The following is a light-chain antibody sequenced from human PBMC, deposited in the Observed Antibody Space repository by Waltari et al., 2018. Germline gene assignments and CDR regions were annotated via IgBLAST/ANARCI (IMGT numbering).Light chain of an antibody. J-gene: IGKJ3*01. CDR2: LGS. CDR1: QSLLHSSGYNY. V-gene: IGKV2-28*01. CDR3: MQALQTPFT. Sequence: DILMTQSPLSLPVTPGEPASISCISSQSLLHSSGYNYLNWYLKKPGQSPQLLNYLGSQRASGVPDRFSGSGAGTDFTLKISIVEAEDVVVYYWMQALQTPFTFGPGTKVEIK.